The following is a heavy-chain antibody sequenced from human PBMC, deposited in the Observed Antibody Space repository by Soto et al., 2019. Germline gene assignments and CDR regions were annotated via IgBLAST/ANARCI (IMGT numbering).Heavy chain of an antibody. CDR1: GGSISSYY. Sequence: QVQLQESGPGLVKPSETLSLTCTVSGGSISSYYWSWIRQPPGKGLEWIGYIYYSGSTNYNTSLRSRVTISVDTSTNHFSLRLSSVTAADTAVYYCARTAAAAASWYFDCWGQGTLVTVSS. CDR2: IYYSGST. V-gene: IGHV4-59*01. J-gene: IGHJ4*02. CDR3: ARTAAAAASWYFDC. D-gene: IGHD6-13*01.